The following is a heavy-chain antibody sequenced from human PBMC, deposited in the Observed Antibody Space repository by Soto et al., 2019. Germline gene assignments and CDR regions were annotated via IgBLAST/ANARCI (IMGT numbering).Heavy chain of an antibody. J-gene: IGHJ3*02. CDR1: GFTFSSYW. V-gene: IGHV3-7*01. CDR2: IKQDGSEK. CDR3: ARGINIVVVIAMSGDDAFDI. Sequence: GGSLRLSCAASGFTFSSYWMSWVRQAPGKGLEWVANIKQDGSEKYYVDSVKGRFTISRDNAKNSLYLQMNSLRAEDTAVYYCARGINIVVVIAMSGDDAFDIWGQGTMVTVSS. D-gene: IGHD2-21*01.